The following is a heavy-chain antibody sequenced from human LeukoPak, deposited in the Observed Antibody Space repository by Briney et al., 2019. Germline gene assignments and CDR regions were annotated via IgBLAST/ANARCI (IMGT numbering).Heavy chain of an antibody. J-gene: IGHJ4*02. CDR1: GYSISSGYF. CDR3: ARVGANWSSLYPLDY. D-gene: IGHD1-1*01. V-gene: IGHV4-38-2*02. Sequence: SETLSLTCTVSGYSISSGYFWGWIRQPPRKGLEWIGSIYHSGTTYYNPSLKSRVTISVDTSKNQFSLKVTSVTAADTAVYYCARVGANWSSLYPLDYWGQGSLVTVS. CDR2: IYHSGTT.